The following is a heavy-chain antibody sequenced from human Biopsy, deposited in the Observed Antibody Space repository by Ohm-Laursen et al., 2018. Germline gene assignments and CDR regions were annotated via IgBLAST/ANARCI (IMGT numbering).Heavy chain of an antibody. V-gene: IGHV4-59*11. CDR3: ARDSRGAHLNAALITRKNLDS. CDR1: RDSISTHY. CDR2: IYYTGST. Sequence: SQTLSLTCTVSRDSISTHYWTWIRQSTGQGLEWIGYIYYTGSTNYNPSVKGRVTISVDTSKNQYPLKLNSVTAADTAVYFCARDSRGAHLNAALITRKNLDSWGQGILVTVSS. D-gene: IGHD5-18*01. J-gene: IGHJ4*02.